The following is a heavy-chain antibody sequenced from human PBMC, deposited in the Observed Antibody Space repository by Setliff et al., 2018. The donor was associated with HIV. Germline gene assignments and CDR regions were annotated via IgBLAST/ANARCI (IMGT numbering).Heavy chain of an antibody. CDR2: FDPEYDKT. CDR1: GYTLTELS. CDR3: ATRAYDSSGYLRSRVSGAAFDI. D-gene: IGHD3-22*01. Sequence: RASVKVSCKVSGYTLTELSIHWVRQAPGKGLEWMGGFDPEYDKTFYAQKFQGRVTMSEDASTDTAYMELTSLRSEDTAVYYCATRAYDSSGYLRSRVSGAAFDIRGQGTMVTVSS. V-gene: IGHV1-24*01. J-gene: IGHJ3*02.